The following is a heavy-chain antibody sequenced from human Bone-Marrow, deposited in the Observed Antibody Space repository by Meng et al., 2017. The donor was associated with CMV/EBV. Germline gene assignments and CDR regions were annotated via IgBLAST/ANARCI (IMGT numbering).Heavy chain of an antibody. Sequence: GGSLRLSCAASGFTFSSYAMHWVRQAPGKGLEWVAVISYDESNKYYADSVKGRFTISRDNSKNTLYLQMNSLRAEDTAVYYCARGRLSGYSGYDHYYYYGMDVWGQGTTVTVPS. CDR2: ISYDESNK. CDR1: GFTFSSYA. V-gene: IGHV3-30*04. J-gene: IGHJ6*02. D-gene: IGHD5-12*01. CDR3: ARGRLSGYSGYDHYYYYGMDV.